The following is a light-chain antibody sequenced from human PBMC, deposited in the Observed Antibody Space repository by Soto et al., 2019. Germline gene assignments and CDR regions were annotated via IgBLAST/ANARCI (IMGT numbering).Light chain of an antibody. CDR3: SSYTSSITPCV. J-gene: IGLJ1*01. V-gene: IGLV2-14*01. CDR1: SNDVGAYNF. CDR2: EVS. Sequence: QSVLTQPASVSGSPGQSITISCTGTSNDVGAYNFVSWCQQHPGKAPKLLIYEVSNRPSEISDRFSGSKSGNTASLTISGLQTEDEADYYCSSYTSSITPCVFGTGTKVTVL.